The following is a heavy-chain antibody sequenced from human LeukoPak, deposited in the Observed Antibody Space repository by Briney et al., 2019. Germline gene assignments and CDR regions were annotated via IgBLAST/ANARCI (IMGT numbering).Heavy chain of an antibody. V-gene: IGHV3-21*01. CDR3: ARDPGRGTAIHRWFDP. Sequence: PGGSLRLSCAASGFTFSSYSMNWVRQAPGKGLEGVSSISSSSSYIYYADSVKGRFTISRDNAKNSLYLQMNSLRAEDTAVYYCARDPGRGTAIHRWFDPWGQGTLVTVSS. J-gene: IGHJ5*02. CDR1: GFTFSSYS. D-gene: IGHD2-21*02. CDR2: ISSSSSYI.